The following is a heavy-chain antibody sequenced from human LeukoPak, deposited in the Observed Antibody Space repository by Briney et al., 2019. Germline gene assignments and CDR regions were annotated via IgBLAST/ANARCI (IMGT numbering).Heavy chain of an antibody. J-gene: IGHJ5*02. Sequence: SGRSLRLSCAASGFTFSSYAMHWVRQAPGKRLEWVAFIRYDGSNKYYADSVKGRFTISRDNSKNTLYLQMNSLRAEDTAVYYCAKDLYYYDSSGYHSPWFDPWGQGTLVTVSS. V-gene: IGHV3-30*02. CDR3: AKDLYYYDSSGYHSPWFDP. D-gene: IGHD3-22*01. CDR2: IRYDGSNK. CDR1: GFTFSSYA.